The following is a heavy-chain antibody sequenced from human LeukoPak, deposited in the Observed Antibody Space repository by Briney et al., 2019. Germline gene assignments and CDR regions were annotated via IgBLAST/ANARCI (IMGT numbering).Heavy chain of an antibody. Sequence: GGSLRLSCAASGFTFSSYTMSWVRQAPGKGLEWVSAISGSGGSTYYADSVKGRFTISRDNSKNTLYLQMNSLRAEDTAVYYCAKDQVRRITMIVVVLDAFDIWGQGTMVTVSS. CDR1: GFTFSSYT. V-gene: IGHV3-23*01. CDR2: ISGSGGST. J-gene: IGHJ3*02. CDR3: AKDQVRRITMIVVVLDAFDI. D-gene: IGHD3-22*01.